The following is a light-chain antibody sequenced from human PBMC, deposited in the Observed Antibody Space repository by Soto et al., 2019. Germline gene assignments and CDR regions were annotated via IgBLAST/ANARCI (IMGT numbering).Light chain of an antibody. CDR3: MIWHSSVLV. J-gene: IGLJ2*01. Sequence: QPVLTQPSSLSASPGASASLTCTLRSGINVGTYRIYWYQQKPGSPPQYLLRYKSDSDKQQGSGVPSRFSGSKDASANAGILLISGLQSEDEADYYCMIWHSSVLVFGGGTKLTVL. CDR2: YKSDSDK. V-gene: IGLV5-45*02. CDR1: SGINVGTYR.